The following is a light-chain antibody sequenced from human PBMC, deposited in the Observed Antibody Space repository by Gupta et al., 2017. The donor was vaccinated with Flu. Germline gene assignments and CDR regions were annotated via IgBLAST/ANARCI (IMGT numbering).Light chain of an antibody. J-gene: IGKJ5*01. CDR2: DSS. V-gene: IGKV3-11*01. CDR3: QQCADWPMT. Sequence: PSTLSFSPGERATLSCRASQTVGRFLVWYQQKPGQAPRLLMSDSSTRATGIPARFGGSGSGTDFTLTISSLEPEDLAVYFCQQCADWPMTFGQGTRLEIK. CDR1: QTVGRF.